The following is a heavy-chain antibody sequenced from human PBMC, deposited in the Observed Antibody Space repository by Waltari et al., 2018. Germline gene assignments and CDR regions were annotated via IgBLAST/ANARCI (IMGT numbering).Heavy chain of an antibody. V-gene: IGHV3-48*04. CDR1: GFTFSSYS. J-gene: IGHJ6*02. Sequence: EVQLVESGGGLVQPGGSLRLSCAASGFTFSSYSMNWVRQAPGKGLGWASSIGSSSSFMCYADSVRGRFTVSRDNAKNTLYLQMDTLRAEDTAVYYCAREGAEQWVVEDYGMDVWGQGTTVTVS. CDR3: AREGAEQWVVEDYGMDV. CDR2: IGSSSSFM. D-gene: IGHD6-19*01.